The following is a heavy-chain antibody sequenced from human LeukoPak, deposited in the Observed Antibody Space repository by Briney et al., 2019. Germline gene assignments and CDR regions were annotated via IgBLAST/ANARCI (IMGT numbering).Heavy chain of an antibody. J-gene: IGHJ6*02. CDR1: GXTFSDHY. V-gene: IGHV3-11*03. CDR3: ARGHYGLDV. CDR2: ISTSGTYT. Sequence: GGSLRLSCAASGXTFSDHYMSWIRQVPGKGLEWVSYISTSGTYTNYADSVKGRFTISRDNAKNSLYLQMNSLRAEDTAVYYCARGHYGLDVWGQGTTVTVSS.